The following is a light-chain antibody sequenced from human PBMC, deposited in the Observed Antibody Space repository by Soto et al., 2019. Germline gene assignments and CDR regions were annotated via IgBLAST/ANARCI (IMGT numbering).Light chain of an antibody. CDR1: SSNVGNNY. J-gene: IGLJ2*01. CDR2: DNN. V-gene: IGLV1-51*01. CDR3: GTWDPSLSAGV. Sequence: QSVLTQPPSVSAAPGQKVTISCSGSSSNVGNNYVSWYQHLPGTAPKLLIYDNNKRPSGIPDRFSGSKSGTSATLDITGLQTGDEADYYCGTWDPSLSAGVFGGGTQLTVL.